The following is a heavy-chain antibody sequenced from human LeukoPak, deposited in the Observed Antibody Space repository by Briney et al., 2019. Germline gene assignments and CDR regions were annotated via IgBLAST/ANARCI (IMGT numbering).Heavy chain of an antibody. J-gene: IGHJ3*02. Sequence: SETLSLTCAVYGGSFSGYYWSWIRQPPGRGLEWIGEINHSGSTNYNPSLKSRVTISVDTSKNQFSLKLSSVTAADTAVYYCARGLPARTGENAFDIWGQGTMVTVSS. CDR2: INHSGST. V-gene: IGHV4-34*01. CDR3: ARGLPARTGENAFDI. CDR1: GGSFSGYY. D-gene: IGHD7-27*01.